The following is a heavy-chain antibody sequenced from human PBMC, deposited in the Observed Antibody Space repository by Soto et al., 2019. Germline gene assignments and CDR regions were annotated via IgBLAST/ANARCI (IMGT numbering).Heavy chain of an antibody. CDR2: LTGSSSNT. CDR3: ANGRATYGLLTHDY. V-gene: IGHV3-23*01. J-gene: IGHJ4*02. CDR1: GFSFRNYA. D-gene: IGHD3-9*01. Sequence: GGSLRLSCAASGFSFRNYAMSWVRQSPGKGLEWISTLTGSSSNTYYADSVKGRFAISRDNSRNTLYLQMHSLTAEDTAVYYCANGRATYGLLTHDYWGQGTLVTVSS.